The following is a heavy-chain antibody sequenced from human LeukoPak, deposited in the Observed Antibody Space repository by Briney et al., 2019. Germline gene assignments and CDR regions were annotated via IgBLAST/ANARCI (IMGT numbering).Heavy chain of an antibody. CDR3: ARRDCGGDCYSSYYYYYGMHV. J-gene: IGHJ6*02. CDR2: IIPIFGAA. D-gene: IGHD2-21*02. Sequence: SVNVSCKASEDTFSRNAISWVRQAPGQGLEWMGGIIPIFGAANYAQEFQGRVTITADESTTTVFMELSSLRSEDTAVYYCARRDCGGDCYSSYYYYYGMHVWGQGTTVIVSS. V-gene: IGHV1-69*13. CDR1: EDTFSRNA.